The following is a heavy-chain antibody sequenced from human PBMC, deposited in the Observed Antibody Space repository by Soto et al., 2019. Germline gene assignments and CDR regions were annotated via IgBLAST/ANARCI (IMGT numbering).Heavy chain of an antibody. J-gene: IGHJ4*02. CDR1: GVTSGTYS. Sequence: GGSLRVPRAASGVTSGTYSLNWVRQAPGKGLEWVSGIYGNGGGTFYADSVKGRFTISRDNSRNTLYLQMNSLRAEDTAVYYCARVEDTAMVWFDYCGQGTLVTVS. CDR2: IYGNGGGT. D-gene: IGHD5-18*01. V-gene: IGHV3-23*01. CDR3: ARVEDTAMVWFDY.